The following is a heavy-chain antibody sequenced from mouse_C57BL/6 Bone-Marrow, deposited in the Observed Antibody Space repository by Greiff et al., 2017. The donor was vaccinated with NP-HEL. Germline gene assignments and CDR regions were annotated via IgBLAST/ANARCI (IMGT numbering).Heavy chain of an antibody. CDR2: INPYNGGT. J-gene: IGHJ2*01. CDR1: GYTFTDYY. D-gene: IGHD1-1*01. V-gene: IGHV1-19*01. Sequence: DVKLQESGPVLVKPGASVKMSCKASGYTFTDYYMNWVKQSHGKSLEWIGVINPYNGGTSYNQKFKGKATLTVDKSSSTAYMELNSLTSEDSAVYYCAREGVYGSSLDYWGQGTTLTVSA. CDR3: AREGVYGSSLDY.